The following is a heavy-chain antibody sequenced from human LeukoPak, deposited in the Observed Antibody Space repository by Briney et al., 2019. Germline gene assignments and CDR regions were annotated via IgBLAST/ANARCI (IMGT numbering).Heavy chain of an antibody. V-gene: IGHV3-11*01. CDR1: GFTFSDYY. D-gene: IGHD6-13*01. J-gene: IGHJ4*02. CDR3: ASAPAAAGRGPAPN. CDR2: ISSSGSTI. Sequence: GGSLRLSCAASGFTFSDYYMSWIRQAPGKGLEWVSYISSSGSTIYYADSVKGRFTISRDNAKNSLYLQMNSLRAEDTAVYYCASAPAAAGRGPAPNWGQGTLVTVSS.